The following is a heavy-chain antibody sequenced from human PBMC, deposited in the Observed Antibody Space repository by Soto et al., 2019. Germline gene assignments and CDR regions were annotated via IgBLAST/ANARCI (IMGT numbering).Heavy chain of an antibody. J-gene: IGHJ4*02. CDR3: AVGEGGATSQFDY. Sequence: EVQLVESGGGLVKPGGSLRLSCAASGFTFSSYSMNWVRQAPGKGLEWVSSISSSSSYIYYADSVKGRFTISRDNAKNSLYLQMNSLRAEDTAVYYCAVGEGGATSQFDYWGQGTLVTVSS. V-gene: IGHV3-21*01. CDR1: GFTFSSYS. CDR2: ISSSSSYI. D-gene: IGHD1-26*01.